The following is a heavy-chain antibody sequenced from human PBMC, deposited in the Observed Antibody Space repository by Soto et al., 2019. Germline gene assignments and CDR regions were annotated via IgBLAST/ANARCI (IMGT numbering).Heavy chain of an antibody. J-gene: IGHJ4*01. V-gene: IGHV3-15*07. CDR1: GFTFSNAW. CDR2: IKRKTDCCIF. CDR3: TTDSYITIVIVRFDY. D-gene: IGHD3-22*01. Sequence: PRGVPRLSCAASGFTFSNAWIHWVSQAPGKGLEWVGRIKRKTDCCIFDFAATAKINSLTLHDALQISVYLQMNSLKTEDTAVYYCTTDSYITIVIVRFDYWGHGTLVTVSS.